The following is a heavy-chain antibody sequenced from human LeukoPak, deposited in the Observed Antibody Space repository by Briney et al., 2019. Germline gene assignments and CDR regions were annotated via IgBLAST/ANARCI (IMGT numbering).Heavy chain of an antibody. V-gene: IGHV4-59*01. CDR2: IYYTGGT. CDR1: GGSISNYY. D-gene: IGHD6-13*01. CDR3: ARAYIAAAGPFDY. J-gene: IGHJ4*02. Sequence: SETLSLTCTISGGSISNYYWSWIRQTPGKGLEWIGYIYYTGGTDYNPSLKSRVTLSEDTSKNQFSLKLSSVTAADTAVYYCARAYIAAAGPFDYWGQGTLVTVSS.